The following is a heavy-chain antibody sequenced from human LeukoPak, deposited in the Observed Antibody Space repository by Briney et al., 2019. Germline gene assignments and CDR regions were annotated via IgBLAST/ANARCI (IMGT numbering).Heavy chain of an antibody. D-gene: IGHD6-6*01. CDR3: ARGQLVSRAMDY. V-gene: IGHV4-59*01. Sequence: SETLSLTCTVSGGSISSYYWSWIRQPPGQGLEWIGYIYYSGSTNYNPSLKSRVTISVDTPKNQFSLKLSSVTAADTAVYYCARGQLVSRAMDYWGQGTLVTVSS. J-gene: IGHJ4*02. CDR2: IYYSGST. CDR1: GGSISSYY.